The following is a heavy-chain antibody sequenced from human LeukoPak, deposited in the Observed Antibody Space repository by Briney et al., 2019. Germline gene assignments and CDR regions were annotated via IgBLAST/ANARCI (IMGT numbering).Heavy chain of an antibody. Sequence: SETLSLTCNVSGGSISSYYWSWIRQPPGKGLEWIGYIYYSGSTNYNPSLKSRVTISVDTSKNQFSLKLRSVTAADTAVYYCARGGGGSSEGYYFDYWGQGTLVTVSS. CDR1: GGSISSYY. J-gene: IGHJ4*02. CDR2: IYYSGST. CDR3: ARGGGGSSEGYYFDY. D-gene: IGHD2-15*01. V-gene: IGHV4-59*01.